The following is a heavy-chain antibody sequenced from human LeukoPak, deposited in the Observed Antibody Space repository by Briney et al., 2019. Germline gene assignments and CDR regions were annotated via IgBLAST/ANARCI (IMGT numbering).Heavy chain of an antibody. CDR1: GLRFSDYY. J-gene: IGHJ1*01. V-gene: IGHV3-11*01. CDR3: ATNLIGAGEYFQQ. D-gene: IGHD2/OR15-2a*01. Sequence: GGSLRLSCAASGLRFSDYYVSWIRQAPGMGLQWVSYISSGGDIMHYADSVKGRFTSSRDNAKNSGYLEMNSLGAEDTAVYYCATNLIGAGEYFQQWGQGTLVTVSS. CDR2: ISSGGDIM.